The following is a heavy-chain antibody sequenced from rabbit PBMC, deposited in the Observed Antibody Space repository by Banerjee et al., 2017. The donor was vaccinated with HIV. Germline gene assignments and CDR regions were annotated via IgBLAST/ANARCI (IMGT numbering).Heavy chain of an antibody. J-gene: IGHJ6*01. D-gene: IGHD4-1*01. Sequence: QEQLVESGGGLVTLGGSLKLSCKAPGIDFSSYGISWVRQAPGKGLELIACIYTDSDGTWYASWVNGRFTITRSTSLNTVTLQMTSLTAADTATYFCMRYGTGWGDNLWGPGTLVTVS. CDR1: GIDFSSYG. CDR2: IYTDSDGT. CDR3: MRYGTGWGDNL. V-gene: IGHV1S43*01.